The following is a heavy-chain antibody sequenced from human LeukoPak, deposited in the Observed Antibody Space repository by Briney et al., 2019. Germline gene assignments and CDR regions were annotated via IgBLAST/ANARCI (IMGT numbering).Heavy chain of an antibody. CDR1: GFTFSTFE. Sequence: QPGGSLRLSCAASGFTFSTFEMHWVRQAPGKWLEWISYISSSGSAIHYADSVKGRFTISRDNAKNSLSLQMNSLRAEDTAVYCCARSKIAVQENWGQGTLVTVSS. D-gene: IGHD6-19*01. CDR3: ARSKIAVQEN. CDR2: ISSSGSAI. V-gene: IGHV3-48*03. J-gene: IGHJ4*02.